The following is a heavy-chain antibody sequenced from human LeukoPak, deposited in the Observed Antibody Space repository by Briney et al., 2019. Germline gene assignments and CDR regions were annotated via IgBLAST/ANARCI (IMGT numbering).Heavy chain of an antibody. V-gene: IGHV3-11*01. CDR2: IDQSGGTA. CDR1: GFTFSDYY. Sequence: GGSLRLSCAASGFTFSDYYMSWIRQAPGKGLEWVSYIDQSGGTAYSADSLKGRFTVSRDNAKKSLYLQMNSLTAEDTAVYYCAKALTYYYHSSGYFVCDFWGQGTLVTVSS. J-gene: IGHJ4*02. CDR3: AKALTYYYHSSGYFVCDF. D-gene: IGHD3-22*01.